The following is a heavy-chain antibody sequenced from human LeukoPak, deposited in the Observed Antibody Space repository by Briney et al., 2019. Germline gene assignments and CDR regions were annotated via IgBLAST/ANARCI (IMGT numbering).Heavy chain of an antibody. CDR3: ARGHTGMSS. CDR2: IKQDGSEK. J-gene: IGHJ5*02. CDR1: GFTFSNYW. V-gene: IGHV3-7*04. Sequence: GGSLRLSCEASGFTFSNYWMSWVRQAPGKGLEWVANIKQDGSEKYYVDSVKGLFTISRDNAKNSLYLQMNSLRAEDTAVYYCARGHTGMSSWGQGTLVTVSS. D-gene: IGHD5-18*01.